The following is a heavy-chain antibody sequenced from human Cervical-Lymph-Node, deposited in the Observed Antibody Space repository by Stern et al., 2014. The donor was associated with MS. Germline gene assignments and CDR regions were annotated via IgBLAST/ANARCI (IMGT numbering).Heavy chain of an antibody. V-gene: IGHV5-51*03. Sequence: EVQLVESGAEVKKPGESLKISCKASGYSFTSHWIAWVRQVPGKGLEWMGIIYPSDSDGIYSPSFQGQVTFSVDKSITTAYLHWSRLKVSDTAIYYCARVGGLQFGHSSSSRRYGMDVWGQGTTVTVSS. D-gene: IGHD6-6*01. CDR3: ARVGGLQFGHSSSSRRYGMDV. CDR2: IYPSDSDG. CDR1: GYSFTSHW. J-gene: IGHJ6*02.